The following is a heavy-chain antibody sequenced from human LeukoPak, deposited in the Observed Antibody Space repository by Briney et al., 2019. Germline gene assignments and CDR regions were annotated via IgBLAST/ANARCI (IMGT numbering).Heavy chain of an antibody. CDR1: GGSFSGNY. CDR3: ARVPESVGINYFDS. CDR2: INHRGST. J-gene: IGHJ4*02. D-gene: IGHD1-26*01. Sequence: SETLSLTCAVYGGSFSGNYWSWVRQPPGKGLEWIGEINHRGSTNYNPSLKSRLTISVDTSKSQFSLGLRSVTAADTAVYYCARVPESVGINYFDSWGQGTLVTVSS. V-gene: IGHV4-34*01.